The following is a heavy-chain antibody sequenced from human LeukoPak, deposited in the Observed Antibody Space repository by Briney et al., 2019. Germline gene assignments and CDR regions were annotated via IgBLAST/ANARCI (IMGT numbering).Heavy chain of an antibody. J-gene: IGHJ4*02. D-gene: IGHD6-13*01. Sequence: HPGGSLRLSCAASGFTFSYGMRWVRQAPGKGLEWVTFIRYDGSNKDYADSVKGRFTISRDNSKNTLYLQMNSLRAEDTALYYCAKTGGIAAAHWGQGTLVTVSS. V-gene: IGHV3-30*02. CDR3: AKTGGIAAAH. CDR1: GFTFSYG. CDR2: IRYDGSNK.